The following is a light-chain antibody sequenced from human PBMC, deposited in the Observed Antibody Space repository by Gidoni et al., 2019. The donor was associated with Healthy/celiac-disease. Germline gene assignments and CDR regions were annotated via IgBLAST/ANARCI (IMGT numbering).Light chain of an antibody. CDR1: QSVSSN. V-gene: IGKV3-15*01. Sequence: EIVMTQSPATLSVSPGERATLSCRASQSVSSNLAWYQQKPGQAPRLLIYGASTRATGIPARFSGSGSGTEFTLTISGLQSEDFAVYYCQQNNIWPYTFGQGTKLEIK. CDR3: QQNNIWPYT. J-gene: IGKJ2*01. CDR2: GAS.